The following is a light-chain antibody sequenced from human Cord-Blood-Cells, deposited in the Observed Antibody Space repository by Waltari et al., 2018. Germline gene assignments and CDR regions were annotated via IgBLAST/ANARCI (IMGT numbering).Light chain of an antibody. CDR2: KVS. CDR3: MQGTHWPYT. Sequence: DDVMTQSPLSLPVTLGQPASISCRSSQSLVYSDGNTYLNWFQQRPGQSPRRLIYKVSNRDSGVPDRLSGSGSGTDFTLKISRVEAEYVGVYYCMQGTHWPYTFGQGTKLEIK. CDR1: QSLVYSDGNTY. V-gene: IGKV2-30*01. J-gene: IGKJ2*01.